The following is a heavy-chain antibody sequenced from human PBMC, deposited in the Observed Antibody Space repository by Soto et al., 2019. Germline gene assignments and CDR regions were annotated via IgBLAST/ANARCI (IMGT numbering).Heavy chain of an antibody. CDR2: ISAAGDP. Sequence: EVQLVESGGGLVQPGGSLRLSCEASGFTFRNYDMHWARQVTGKGLEWVSGISAAGDPDYADFVEGRFTISRENAQNSLIRHMNSLRVGDTAVYYCARTARDFYGLDVWGQGTTVIVSS. CDR3: ARTARDFYGLDV. J-gene: IGHJ6*02. V-gene: IGHV3-13*05. D-gene: IGHD2-21*02. CDR1: GFTFRNYD.